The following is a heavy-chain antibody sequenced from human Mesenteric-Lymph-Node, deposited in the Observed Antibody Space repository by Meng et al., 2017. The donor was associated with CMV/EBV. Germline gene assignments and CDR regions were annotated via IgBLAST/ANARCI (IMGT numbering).Heavy chain of an antibody. CDR2: IKQDGSEK. V-gene: IGHV3-7*01. CDR3: ARSTSPPLFDS. Sequence: GGSLRLSCAASGLTFSSYWMSWVRQAPGKGLEWVANIKQDGSEKYYVDSVKGRFTISRDNAKNSLYLQMNYLRVDDTAVYYCARSTSPPLFDSWGQGTLVTVSS. J-gene: IGHJ4*02. CDR1: GLTFSSYW.